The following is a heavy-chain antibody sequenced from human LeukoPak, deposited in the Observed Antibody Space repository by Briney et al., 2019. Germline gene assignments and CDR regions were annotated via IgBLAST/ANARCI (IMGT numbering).Heavy chain of an antibody. CDR1: GYSISSGYY. V-gene: IGHV4-38-2*02. CDR3: ARDVVAAAGSFDY. CDR2: IYHSGST. Sequence: KSSETLSLTCTVSGYSISSGYYWGWIRPPPGKGLEWIGSIYHSGSTYYNPSLKSRVNISVDTSKNQFSLKLSSVTAADTAVYYCARDVVAAAGSFDYWGQGTQVTVSS. J-gene: IGHJ4*02. D-gene: IGHD6-13*01.